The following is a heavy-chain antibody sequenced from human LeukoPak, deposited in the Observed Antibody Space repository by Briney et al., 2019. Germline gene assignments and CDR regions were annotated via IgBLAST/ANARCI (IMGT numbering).Heavy chain of an antibody. CDR2: IWYDGSNR. D-gene: IGHD6-13*01. J-gene: IGHJ3*02. Sequence: GGSLRLSCATSGFFFNTYGMHWVRQAPGKGLEWVAVIWYDGSNRGYVDSVKGRFTISRDNSKNTLYLQLNRLRAEDTAVYYCVRRGAGDTLDIWGQGTMVTVSS. CDR3: VRRGAGDTLDI. V-gene: IGHV3-33*01. CDR1: GFFFNTYG.